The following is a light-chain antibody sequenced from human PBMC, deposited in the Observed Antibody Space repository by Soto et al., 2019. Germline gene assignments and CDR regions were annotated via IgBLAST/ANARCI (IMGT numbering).Light chain of an antibody. J-gene: IGKJ3*01. CDR2: WAS. CDR3: QQYYDTPPT. CDR1: QSVLYSSSNKNY. V-gene: IGKV4-1*01. Sequence: IGMTQSPDSLAVSLGERATINCKSSQSVLYSSSNKNYLAWYQQKPRQPPKLLIYWASTRESGVPDRFSGSGSGTEFTLTIGSLQAEDVAFYYCQQYYDTPPTFGPGTKVDIK.